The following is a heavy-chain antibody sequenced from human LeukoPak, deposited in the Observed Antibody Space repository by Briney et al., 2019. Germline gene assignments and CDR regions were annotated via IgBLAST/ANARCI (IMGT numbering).Heavy chain of an antibody. V-gene: IGHV1-18*01. J-gene: IGHJ4*02. CDR1: GYTFSNFG. D-gene: IGHD2-2*01. Sequence: ASVTVSYKTSGYTFSNFGINWVRQAPGQGLEWMGWISGNNDNPNYVQKFQGRFTVTTDSSTSTAYMELRNLRFDDTAVYYCARDGTSTDDYWGQGTLVTVSS. CDR2: ISGNNDNP. CDR3: ARDGTSTDDY.